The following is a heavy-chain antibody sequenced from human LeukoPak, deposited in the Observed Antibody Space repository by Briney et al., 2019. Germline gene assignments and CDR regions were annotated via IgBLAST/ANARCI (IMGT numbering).Heavy chain of an antibody. CDR2: ISSSSSYI. CDR3: TRIIVEVPGVSDYCDY. Sequence: PGGSLRLSCAASGFTFSSYSMNWVRQAPGKGLEWVSSISSSSSYIYYADSVKGRFTISRDNAKNTLYLQMNSLRAEDTAMYYCTRIIVEVPGVSDYCDYWGQGTLVTVSS. CDR1: GFTFSSYS. J-gene: IGHJ4*02. D-gene: IGHD2-2*01. V-gene: IGHV3-21*04.